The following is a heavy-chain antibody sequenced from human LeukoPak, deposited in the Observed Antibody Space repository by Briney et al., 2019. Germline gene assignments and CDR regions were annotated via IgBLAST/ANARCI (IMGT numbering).Heavy chain of an antibody. Sequence: ASVKVSCKASGYTFTSYYMHWVRQAPGQGLEWMGIINPSGGSTSYAQKFQGRVTMTRDTSTSTVYMELSSLRSEDTAVYYCARHIGRSSGWLGTGAFDIWGQGTMVTVSS. CDR2: INPSGGST. CDR1: GYTFTSYY. D-gene: IGHD6-19*01. V-gene: IGHV1-46*01. CDR3: ARHIGRSSGWLGTGAFDI. J-gene: IGHJ3*02.